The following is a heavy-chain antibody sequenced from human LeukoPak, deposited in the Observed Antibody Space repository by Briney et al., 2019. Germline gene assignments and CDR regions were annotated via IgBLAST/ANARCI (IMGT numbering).Heavy chain of an antibody. V-gene: IGHV4-61*08. Sequence: SETLSLTCAVSGGSISSGGYYWSWIRQPPGKGLEWIGYIYYSGSTNYNPSLKSRVTISVDTSKNQFSLKLSSVTAADTAVYYCARYEWLDENWFDPWGQGTLVTVSS. CDR3: ARYEWLDENWFDP. J-gene: IGHJ5*02. CDR2: IYYSGST. CDR1: GGSISSGGYY. D-gene: IGHD6-19*01.